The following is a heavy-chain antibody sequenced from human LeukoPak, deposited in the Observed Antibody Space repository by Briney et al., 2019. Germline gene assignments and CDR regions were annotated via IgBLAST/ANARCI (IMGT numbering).Heavy chain of an antibody. CDR2: MSFDEGDK. Sequence: GGSLRLSFAVSGFSFSSHAMHWVRQAPGKGLEWVAAMSFDEGDKHYADSVKGRFTISIDNSKNILYLQMDSLRAEDTAVYYCAKGSVAAAGTPDYWGQGTLVTVSS. D-gene: IGHD6-13*01. CDR3: AKGSVAAAGTPDY. CDR1: GFSFSSHA. V-gene: IGHV3-30-3*01. J-gene: IGHJ4*02.